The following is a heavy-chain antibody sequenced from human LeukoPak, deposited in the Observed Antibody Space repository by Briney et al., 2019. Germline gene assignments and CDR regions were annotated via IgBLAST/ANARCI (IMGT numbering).Heavy chain of an antibody. CDR3: ARWGAGIAAAGLHFDY. Sequence: PGESLKISCKGSGYSFTSYWIGWVRQMPGKGLEWMGIIYPGDSDTRYSPSFQGQVTISADKSISTAYLQWSSLKASDTAMYYCARWGAGIAAAGLHFDYWGQGTLVTVSS. J-gene: IGHJ4*02. CDR2: IYPGDSDT. V-gene: IGHV5-51*01. CDR1: GYSFTSYW. D-gene: IGHD6-13*01.